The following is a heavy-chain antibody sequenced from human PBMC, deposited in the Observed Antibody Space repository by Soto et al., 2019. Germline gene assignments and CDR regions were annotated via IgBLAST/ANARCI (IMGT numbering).Heavy chain of an antibody. CDR1: GYTFTSYG. Sequence: GASVKVSCKASGYTFTSYGISWVRQAPGQGLEWMGWISAYNGNTNYAQKLQGRVTMTTDTSTSTAYMELRSLRSDDTAVYYCARGEVALGCSSTSCYVDDAFDIWGQGTMVTVSS. CDR3: ARGEVALGCSSTSCYVDDAFDI. CDR2: ISAYNGNT. V-gene: IGHV1-18*01. J-gene: IGHJ3*02. D-gene: IGHD2-2*01.